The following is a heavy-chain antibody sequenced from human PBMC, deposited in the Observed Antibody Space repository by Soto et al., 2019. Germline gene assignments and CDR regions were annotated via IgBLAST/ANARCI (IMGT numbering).Heavy chain of an antibody. J-gene: IGHJ6*02. CDR1: GFTFSSYA. V-gene: IGHV3-23*01. Sequence: EVQLLESGGGLVQPGGSLRLSCAASGFTFSSYAMSWVRQAPGKGLEWVSAISGSGGSTYYADSVKGRFTISRDKSKNTLYLQMNSLRAEDTAVYYCAKDRVAVAGTSYYYYGMDVWGQGTTVTVSS. CDR3: AKDRVAVAGTSYYYYGMDV. D-gene: IGHD6-19*01. CDR2: ISGSGGST.